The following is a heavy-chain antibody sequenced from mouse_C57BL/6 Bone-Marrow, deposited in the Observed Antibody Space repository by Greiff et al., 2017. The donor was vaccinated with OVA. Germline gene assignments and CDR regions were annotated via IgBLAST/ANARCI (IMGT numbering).Heavy chain of an antibody. V-gene: IGHV1-75*01. CDR2: IFPGSGST. CDR3: ARDDGYYFYYAMDY. J-gene: IGHJ4*01. CDR1: GYTFTDYY. D-gene: IGHD2-3*01. Sequence: QVQLQQSGPELVKPGASVKISCKASGYTFTDYYINWVKQRPGQGLEWIGWIFPGSGSTYYNEKFKGKATLTVDKSSSTAYMLLRSLTSEDSAVYFCARDDGYYFYYAMDYWGQGTSVTVSS.